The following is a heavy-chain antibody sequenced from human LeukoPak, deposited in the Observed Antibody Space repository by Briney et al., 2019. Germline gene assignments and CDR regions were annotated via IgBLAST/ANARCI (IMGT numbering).Heavy chain of an antibody. CDR2: IYHSGST. Sequence: PSETLSLTCAVSGGSISSNNWWSWVRQPPGKGLEWIGEIYHSGSTNYTPSLKSRVTISVDKSKNQFSLKLTSVTAADTAVYYCASFPYEHLWGNYRLSVHFDYWGQGTLVTVSS. D-gene: IGHD3-16*02. V-gene: IGHV4-4*02. CDR3: ASFPYEHLWGNYRLSVHFDY. J-gene: IGHJ4*02. CDR1: GGSISSNNW.